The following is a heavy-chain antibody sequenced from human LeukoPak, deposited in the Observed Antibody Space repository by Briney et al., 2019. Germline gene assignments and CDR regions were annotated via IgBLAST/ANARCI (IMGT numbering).Heavy chain of an antibody. D-gene: IGHD3-10*01. CDR2: IHYDGANE. V-gene: IGHV3-30*02. CDR3: VNSGFDP. Sequence: GGSLRLSCAASGFTFSSYGMHWVRQAPGKGLEWVAFIHYDGANEYYADSVKGRFTISRDNFKNTLYLQMNSLRVEDTALYYCVNSGFDPWGQGTLVTVSS. CDR1: GFTFSSYG. J-gene: IGHJ5*02.